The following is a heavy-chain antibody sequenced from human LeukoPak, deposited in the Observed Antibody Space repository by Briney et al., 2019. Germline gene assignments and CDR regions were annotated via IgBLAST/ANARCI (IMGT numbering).Heavy chain of an antibody. V-gene: IGHV3-64*01. D-gene: IGHD3-3*01. J-gene: IGHJ6*03. CDR1: GFTFSSYG. CDR2: ISGSGGRT. CDR3: ARDLRSGAYYYYYMDV. Sequence: GGSLRLSCAASGFTFSSYGMHWVRQVPGKGLEYVAAISGSGGRTYYANSVKGRFIISRDNSKNTLFLQMGSLRTEDMAVYYCARDLRSGAYYYYYMDVWGKGTTVTVSS.